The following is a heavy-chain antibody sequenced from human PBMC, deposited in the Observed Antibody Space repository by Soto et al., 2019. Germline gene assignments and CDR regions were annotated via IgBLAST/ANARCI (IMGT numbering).Heavy chain of an antibody. V-gene: IGHV3-74*01. CDR3: AREVEQQLTHLGDYSFDF. Sequence: EVQLVESGGGLVQPGGSLSLSCGASGFTFSNYWMQWVRQAPGKGLVWVSRLNSDGSNTDYAESVRSRFTISRHNAKNTLYLQINSLRAEDTAVYYCAREVEQQLTHLGDYSFDFWGRGTLVTVSS. D-gene: IGHD6-13*01. CDR2: LNSDGSNT. CDR1: GFTFSNYW. J-gene: IGHJ4*02.